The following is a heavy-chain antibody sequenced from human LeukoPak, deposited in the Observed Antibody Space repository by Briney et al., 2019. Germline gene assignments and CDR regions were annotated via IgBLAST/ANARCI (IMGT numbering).Heavy chain of an antibody. Sequence: GGSLRLSCAASGFTFSNSAMSWVRQAPGKGLEWVSSISGSGDITNYAGSVKGRFTVSRDNSKDTLYLQMYSLRAEDTAIYYCARSNIVGDPRGAFDIWGQGTMVTVYS. CDR3: ARSNIVGDPRGAFDI. D-gene: IGHD1-26*01. J-gene: IGHJ3*02. V-gene: IGHV3-23*01. CDR1: GFTFSNSA. CDR2: ISGSGDIT.